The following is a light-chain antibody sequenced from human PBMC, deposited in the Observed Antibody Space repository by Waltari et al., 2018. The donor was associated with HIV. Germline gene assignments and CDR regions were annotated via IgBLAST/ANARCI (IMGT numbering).Light chain of an antibody. V-gene: IGLV1-47*01. Sequence: QSVLTQPPSASGTPGQRVTISCSGSSSNIGRNYVYWYQQLPGSAPKLLIYRNNQRPSGVPDRFSGSKSGTSASLAISGLRSEDEADYYCAVWNDSLSGYVFGTGTNVTV. CDR3: AVWNDSLSGYV. J-gene: IGLJ1*01. CDR1: SSNIGRNY. CDR2: RNN.